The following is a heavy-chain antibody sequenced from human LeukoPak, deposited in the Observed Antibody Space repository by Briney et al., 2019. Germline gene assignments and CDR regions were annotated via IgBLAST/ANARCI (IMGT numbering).Heavy chain of an antibody. Sequence: KPSGALSLTCAVSGGSISSSNWWSWVRPPPGKGLEWIGEIYHSGSTNYNPSLKSRVTISVDKSKNQFSLKLSSVTAADTAVYYCARDADTAIPGYFDYWGQGTLVTVSS. CDR3: ARDADTAIPGYFDY. V-gene: IGHV4-4*02. CDR2: IYHSGST. CDR1: GGSISSSNW. J-gene: IGHJ4*02. D-gene: IGHD5-18*01.